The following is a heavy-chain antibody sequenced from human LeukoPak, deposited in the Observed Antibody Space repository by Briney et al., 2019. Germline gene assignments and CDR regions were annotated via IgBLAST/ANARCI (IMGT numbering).Heavy chain of an antibody. CDR1: GFTFSSCG. CDR3: ARGDLYGDYVILN. J-gene: IGHJ4*02. Sequence: GVSLRLSCAASGFTFSSCGMHWVRQAPGKGLEWVAVIWYDGSKKYYADSVKGRFTISRDNSKNTLYLQMNSLRAEDTAVYYCARGDLYGDYVILNWGQGTLVTVSS. V-gene: IGHV3-33*01. CDR2: IWYDGSKK. D-gene: IGHD4-17*01.